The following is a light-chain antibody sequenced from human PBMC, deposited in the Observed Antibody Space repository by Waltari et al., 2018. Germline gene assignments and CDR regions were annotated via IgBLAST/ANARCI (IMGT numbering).Light chain of an antibody. CDR1: SSNIGSNV. CDR2: SSI. V-gene: IGLV1-44*01. J-gene: IGLJ3*02. CDR3: ASWDDSLNGWV. Sequence: QSVLTQPPPASGTPGQRVTISCSGGSSNIGSNVVTWYQQFPGTAPKLLIYSSIQRPSGVPARFSGSKSGTSASLAISGLQSGDEADFYCASWDDSLNGWVFGGGTKLTVL.